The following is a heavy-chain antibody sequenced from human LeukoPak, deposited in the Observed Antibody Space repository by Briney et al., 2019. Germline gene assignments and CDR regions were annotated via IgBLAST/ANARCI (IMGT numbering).Heavy chain of an antibody. CDR3: ARQSEGNWFDP. J-gene: IGHJ5*02. CDR1: GGSMSRSY. CDR2: IYYSGST. V-gene: IGHV4-59*08. Sequence: SETLSLTCSVSGGSMSRSYWSWIRQPPGKGLEWIGYIYYSGSTNYNPSLKSRVTISVDTSKNQFSLKLSSVTAADTAVYYCARQSEGNWFDPWGQGTLVTVSS.